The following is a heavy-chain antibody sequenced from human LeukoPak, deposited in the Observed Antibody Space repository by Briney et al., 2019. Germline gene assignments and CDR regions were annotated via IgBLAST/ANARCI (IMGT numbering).Heavy chain of an antibody. D-gene: IGHD2-15*01. CDR2: TYPDDFET. V-gene: IGHV5-51*01. Sequence: GESLKISCKASGYSFTNYWIGWVRQVPGKGLEWMGITYPDDFETRSSPSFQGQVAISADKSITTAYLQWNSLKASDSAMYYCTRSRGYRTDGRCYDFDHWGQGTLVTVSS. J-gene: IGHJ4*02. CDR3: TRSRGYRTDGRCYDFDH. CDR1: GYSFTNYW.